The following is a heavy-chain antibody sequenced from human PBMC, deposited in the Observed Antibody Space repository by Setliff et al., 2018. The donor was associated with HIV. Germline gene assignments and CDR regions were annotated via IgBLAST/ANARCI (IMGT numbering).Heavy chain of an antibody. Sequence: AGGSLRLSCAASGFIFSDYIMHWVRQAPGKGLEYVSAISRNGGSTAYADSVKGRFTISRDNAKNSLYLQMNSLRAEDTGLYHCVRGDWNNGLDVWGQGTTVTVSS. J-gene: IGHJ6*02. D-gene: IGHD1-1*01. CDR2: ISRNGGST. CDR3: VRGDWNNGLDV. V-gene: IGHV3-20*01. CDR1: GFIFSDYI.